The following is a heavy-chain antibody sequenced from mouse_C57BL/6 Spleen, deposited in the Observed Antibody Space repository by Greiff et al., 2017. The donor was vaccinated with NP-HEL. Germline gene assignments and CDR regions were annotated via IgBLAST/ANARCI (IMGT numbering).Heavy chain of an antibody. D-gene: IGHD1-1*01. J-gene: IGHJ2*01. V-gene: IGHV1-59*01. CDR3: ARRGYYGSSQYYFDY. Sequence: VQLQQPGAELVRPGTSVKLSCKASGYTFTSYWMHWVKQRPGQGLEWIGVIDPSDSYTNYNQKFKGKATLTVDTSSSTAYMQRSSLTSEDSAVYYCARRGYYGSSQYYFDYWGQGTTLTVSS. CDR2: IDPSDSYT. CDR1: GYTFTSYW.